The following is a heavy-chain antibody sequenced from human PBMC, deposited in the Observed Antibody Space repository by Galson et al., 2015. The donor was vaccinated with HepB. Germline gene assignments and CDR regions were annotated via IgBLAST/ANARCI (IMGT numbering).Heavy chain of an antibody. CDR3: AKGRVAAAGTSHWFDP. CDR1: GFAFSSYA. D-gene: IGHD6-13*01. V-gene: IGHV3-23*01. J-gene: IGHJ5*02. Sequence: SLRLSCAASGFAFSSYAMNWVRQAPGKGLEWVSIISGTGSSTYYADSMKGRFTISRDNSKNTVYLQMNSLRAEDTAVYYCAKGRVAAAGTSHWFDPWGQGTLVTVSS. CDR2: ISGTGSST.